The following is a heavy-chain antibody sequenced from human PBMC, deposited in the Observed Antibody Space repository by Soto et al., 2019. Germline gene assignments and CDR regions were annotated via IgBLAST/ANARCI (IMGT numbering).Heavy chain of an antibody. J-gene: IGHJ4*02. D-gene: IGHD1-26*01. Sequence: GGSLRLSCNTYLFSCTDDYMTWTPQDKAKGLKWISYISATETQAFYVESLRGRFTISRDNAKTSLFLHMNLLRAEDTAVYYCGRDHSVGAPVVHWGQRSLVTISS. CDR2: ISATETQA. CDR3: GRDHSVGAPVVH. CDR1: LFSCTDDY. V-gene: IGHV3-11*06.